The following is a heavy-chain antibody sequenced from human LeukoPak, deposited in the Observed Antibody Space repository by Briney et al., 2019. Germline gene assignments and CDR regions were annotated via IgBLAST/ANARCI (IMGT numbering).Heavy chain of an antibody. D-gene: IGHD1-26*01. Sequence: GGSLRLSCAASGFTFSSYGMHWVRQAPGKGLEWVAVISYDGSNKYYADSVKGRFTISRDNSKNTLYLQMNSLRAEDTAVYYCAKSSDTFWEIPHPFDYWGQGTLVTVSS. CDR3: AKSSDTFWEIPHPFDY. CDR2: ISYDGSNK. V-gene: IGHV3-30*18. CDR1: GFTFSSYG. J-gene: IGHJ4*02.